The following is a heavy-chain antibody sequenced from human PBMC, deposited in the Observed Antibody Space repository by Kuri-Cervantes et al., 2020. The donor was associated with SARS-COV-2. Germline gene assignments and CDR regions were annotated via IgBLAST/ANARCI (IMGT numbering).Heavy chain of an antibody. CDR2: IYHSGST. CDR3: ASVYSSSSPDFDY. Sequence: SETLSLTCTVSGYSISSGYYWGWIRQPPGKGLEWIGSIYHSGSTYYNPSLKSRVTISVDTSKNQFSLKPSSVTAADTAVYYCASVYSSSSPDFDYWGQGTLVTVSS. D-gene: IGHD6-6*01. J-gene: IGHJ4*02. CDR1: GYSISSGYY. V-gene: IGHV4-38-2*02.